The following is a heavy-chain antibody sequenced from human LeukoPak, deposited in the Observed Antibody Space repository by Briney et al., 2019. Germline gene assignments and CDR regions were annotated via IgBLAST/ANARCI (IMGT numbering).Heavy chain of an antibody. D-gene: IGHD6-25*01. CDR2: ISGSGGST. J-gene: IGHJ6*02. Sequence: GSLRLSCAASGFTFSSYAMSWVRQAPGKGLEWVSAISGSGGSTYYADSVKGRFTISRDNSKNTLYLQMNSLRAEDTAVYYCAALQYSSGGDYYYGMDVWGQGTTVTVSS. CDR3: AALQYSSGGDYYYGMDV. CDR1: GFTFSSYA. V-gene: IGHV3-23*01.